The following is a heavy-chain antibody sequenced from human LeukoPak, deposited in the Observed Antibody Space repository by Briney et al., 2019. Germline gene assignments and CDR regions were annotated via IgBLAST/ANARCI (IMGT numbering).Heavy chain of an antibody. CDR2: INPNSGGT. D-gene: IGHD3-3*01. CDR1: GYTFTGYY. J-gene: IGHJ4*02. V-gene: IGHV1-2*02. CDR3: ARGGRVLRFLEWLFYPDY. Sequence: ASVKVSCKASGYTFTGYYMHWVRQAPGQGLEWMGWINPNSGGTNYAQKFQGRVTMTRDTSISTAYMELSRLRSDDTAVYYCARGGRVLRFLEWLFYPDYWGQGTLVTVSS.